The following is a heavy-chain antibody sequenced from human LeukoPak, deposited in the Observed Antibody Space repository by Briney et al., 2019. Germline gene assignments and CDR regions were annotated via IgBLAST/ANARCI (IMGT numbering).Heavy chain of an antibody. V-gene: IGHV3-7*01. J-gene: IGHJ6*03. Sequence: PGGSLRLSCAASGFTFSDFWMSWVRQAPGKGLEWVANIKEDGSEKNYVDSVKGQFTISRDNAKNLLYLQMNSLRADDTAVYYCARFAAGGSYYYYMDVWGKGTTVTVSS. CDR3: ARFAAGGSYYYYMDV. CDR1: GFTFSDFW. CDR2: IKEDGSEK. D-gene: IGHD6-25*01.